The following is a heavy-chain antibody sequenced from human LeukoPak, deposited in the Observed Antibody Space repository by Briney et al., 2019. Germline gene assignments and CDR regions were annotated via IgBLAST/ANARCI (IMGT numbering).Heavy chain of an antibody. D-gene: IGHD3-10*01. Sequence: PGGSLRLSCAASGFTFSSYAMSWVRQAPGKGLEWVSAISGSGGSTYYADSVKGRFTISRDNPKNTLYLQMNSLRAEDTAVYYCAKRQGRVMSPGTDWGQGTLVTVSS. V-gene: IGHV3-23*01. CDR3: AKRQGRVMSPGTD. CDR1: GFTFSSYA. J-gene: IGHJ4*02. CDR2: ISGSGGST.